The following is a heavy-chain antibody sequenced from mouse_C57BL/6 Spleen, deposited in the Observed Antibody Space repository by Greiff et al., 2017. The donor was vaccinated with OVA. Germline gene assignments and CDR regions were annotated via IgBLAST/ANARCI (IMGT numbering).Heavy chain of an antibody. V-gene: IGHV14-3*01. D-gene: IGHD1-1*01. CDR1: GFNIKNTY. CDR2: IDPANGNT. J-gene: IGHJ2*01. CDR3: ARERGYYGSSYWNYFDY. Sequence: EVQLQQSVAELVRPGASVKLSCTASGFNIKNTYMHWVKQRPEQGLEWIGRIDPANGNTKYAPKFQGKATITADTSSNTAYLQLSSLTSEDTAIYYCARERGYYGSSYWNYFDYWGQGTTLTVSS.